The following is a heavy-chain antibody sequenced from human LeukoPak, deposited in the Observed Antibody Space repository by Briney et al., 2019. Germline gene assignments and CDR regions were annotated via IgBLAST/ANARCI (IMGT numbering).Heavy chain of an antibody. CDR2: INPNSGGT. V-gene: IGHV1-2*02. J-gene: IGHJ2*01. Sequence: ASVKVSCKASGYTFTGYYIHWVRQAPGQGLEWMGWINPNSGGTNYAQEFQGSVTMTRDTSINTAYMELSSLRSDDTAVYYCAREMGSGSYYRNWYFDLWGRGTLVTVSS. D-gene: IGHD3-10*01. CDR1: GYTFTGYY. CDR3: AREMGSGSYYRNWYFDL.